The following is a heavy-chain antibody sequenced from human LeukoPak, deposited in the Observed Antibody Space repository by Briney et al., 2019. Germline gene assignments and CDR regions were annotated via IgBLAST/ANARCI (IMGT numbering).Heavy chain of an antibody. Sequence: GGSLRLSRAASGFTFSTYDMHWVRQGTGKGLEWVSAIGTAGDTYYPDSVKGRFTISRENAKNSLYLQMNSLRAGDTAVYYCARGSRFGRYFDYWGQGTLVTVSS. CDR3: ARGSRFGRYFDY. J-gene: IGHJ4*02. V-gene: IGHV3-13*04. D-gene: IGHD3-16*01. CDR1: GFTFSTYD. CDR2: IGTAGDT.